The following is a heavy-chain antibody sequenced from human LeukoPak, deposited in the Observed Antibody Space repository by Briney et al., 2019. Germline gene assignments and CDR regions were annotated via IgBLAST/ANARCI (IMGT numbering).Heavy chain of an antibody. CDR2: MYSSGTT. CDR3: ARYNTLGRGFTAVDY. J-gene: IGHJ4*02. Sequence: PSETLSLTCTVSGDSISSYYWSWIRQPAGKGLEWIGRMYSSGTTHYSPSLKSRITMSVDTSKNQFSLKLSSVPAADTAVYYCARYNTLGRGFTAVDYWGQGTLVTVSS. CDR1: GDSISSYY. D-gene: IGHD3-10*01. V-gene: IGHV4-59*10.